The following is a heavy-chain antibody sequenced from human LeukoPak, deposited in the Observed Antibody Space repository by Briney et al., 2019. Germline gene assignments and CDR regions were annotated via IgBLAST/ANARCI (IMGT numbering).Heavy chain of an antibody. J-gene: IGHJ6*03. Sequence: ASVKVSCKASGYTFTSYYMHWVRQAPGQGLEWMGIINPSGGSTGYAQKFQGRVTMTRDMSTSTVYMELSSLRSEDTAVYYCARGITGTPLGSYYMDVWGKGTTVTVSS. CDR1: GYTFTSYY. CDR2: INPSGGST. CDR3: ARGITGTPLGSYYMDV. D-gene: IGHD1-7*01. V-gene: IGHV1-46*01.